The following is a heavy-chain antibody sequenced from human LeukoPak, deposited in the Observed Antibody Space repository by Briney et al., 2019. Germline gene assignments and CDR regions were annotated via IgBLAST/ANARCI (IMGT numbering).Heavy chain of an antibody. J-gene: IGHJ3*02. V-gene: IGHV3-23*01. D-gene: IGHD3-22*01. Sequence: GGSLRLSCAASGFTFSSYAMSWVRQAPGKGLEWVSAISGSGGSTYYADSVKGRFTISRDNSKNTLYLQMNSLRAEDTAVYYCAKGRDYYDSSGYYPPPSDAFDIWGQGTMVTVSS. CDR3: AKGRDYYDSSGYYPPPSDAFDI. CDR2: ISGSGGST. CDR1: GFTFSSYA.